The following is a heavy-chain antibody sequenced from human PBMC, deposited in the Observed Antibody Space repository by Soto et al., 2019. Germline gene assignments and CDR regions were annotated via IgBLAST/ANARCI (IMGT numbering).Heavy chain of an antibody. CDR1: GYTFTSWG. V-gene: IGHV1-18*01. D-gene: IGHD4-4*01. CDR2: INTYNGYT. CDR3: ARDLTKGLDV. J-gene: IGHJ6*02. Sequence: QVHLVQSGPEVKKPGASVKVSCKASGYTFTSWGISWVRQAPGQGLEWMGLINTYNGYTNYPQNFQGRVTMTTDTSTGTVYMELRRLTSDDTAVYYCARDLTKGLDVWGQGTTVTVSS.